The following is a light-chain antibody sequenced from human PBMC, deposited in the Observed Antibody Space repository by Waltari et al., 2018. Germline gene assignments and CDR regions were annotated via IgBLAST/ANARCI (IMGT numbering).Light chain of an antibody. CDR1: QSISSN. J-gene: IGKJ4*01. V-gene: IGKV3-15*01. CDR2: SAS. Sequence: ETVMTQSPATLSVSPGERATLSCRASQSISSNLAWYQQKPGQAPRLLIYSASTMASGIPARFSGRGSGTEFTLTISSMQSEDCAVYYCQQYNNWPLTFGGGTKVEIK. CDR3: QQYNNWPLT.